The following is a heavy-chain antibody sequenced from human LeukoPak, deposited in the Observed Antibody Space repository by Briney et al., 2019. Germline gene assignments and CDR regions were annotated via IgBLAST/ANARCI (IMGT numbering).Heavy chain of an antibody. CDR1: GGSITNTKYS. Sequence: PSETLSLTCTLSGGSITNTKYSWGWIRQPPGKGLEWIGSIYYTGSTYYNPSLKSRVTISVDTSKNQFSLKLRSVTAADTALYYCTRHTGYISGQYSNYEDSWGQGTLVTVSS. CDR2: IYYTGST. J-gene: IGHJ4*02. V-gene: IGHV4-39*01. D-gene: IGHD4-11*01. CDR3: TRHTGYISGQYSNYEDS.